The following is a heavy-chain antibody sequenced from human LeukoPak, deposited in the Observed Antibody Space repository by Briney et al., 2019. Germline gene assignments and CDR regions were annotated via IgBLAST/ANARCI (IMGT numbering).Heavy chain of an antibody. CDR3: ARRLTQYDCFDP. CDR1: GDSVSSNSVT. CDR2: TYYRSTWYN. V-gene: IGHV6-1*01. Sequence: SQTLSLTRAISGDSVSSNSVTWNWIRQSPSRGLEWLGRTYYRSTWYNDYAVSVRGRITVNPDTSKNQFSLHLNSVTPEDTAVYYCARRLTQYDCFDPWGQGILVTDSS. D-gene: IGHD2-2*01. J-gene: IGHJ5*02.